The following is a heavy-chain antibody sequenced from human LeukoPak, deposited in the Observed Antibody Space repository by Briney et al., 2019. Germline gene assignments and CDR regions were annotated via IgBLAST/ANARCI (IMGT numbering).Heavy chain of an antibody. CDR1: GFSFNNYD. CDR2: IGTAGGT. V-gene: IGHV3-13*01. CDR3: ARSYTENRGFSYYGLDA. J-gene: IGHJ6*02. Sequence: GGSLRLSCTASGFSFNNYDMHWVRQVPGKGLEWVSVIGTAGGTYYPVSVKGRFTISRERAKNSLYLQMNSLRPGDTAVYFCARSYTENRGFSYYGLDAWGPGTTVTVSS. D-gene: IGHD1-1*01.